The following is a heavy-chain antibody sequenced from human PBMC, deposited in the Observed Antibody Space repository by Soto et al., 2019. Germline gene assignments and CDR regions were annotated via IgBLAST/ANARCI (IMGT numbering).Heavy chain of an antibody. CDR3: ARGLGRYYDSSGYYYYFDY. J-gene: IGHJ4*02. CDR2: IIPIFGTA. CDR1: GGTFSSYA. V-gene: IGHV1-69*13. Sequence: ASVKVSCKASGGTFSSYAISWVRQAPGQGLEWMGGIIPIFGTANYAQKFQGRVTITADESTSTAYMELSSLRSEDTAVYYCARGLGRYYDSSGYYYYFDYWGQGTLVTVS. D-gene: IGHD3-22*01.